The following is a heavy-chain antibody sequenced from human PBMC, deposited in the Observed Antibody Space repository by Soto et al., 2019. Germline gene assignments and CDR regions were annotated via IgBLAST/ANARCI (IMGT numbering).Heavy chain of an antibody. CDR1: GFTFSSYG. CDR3: VRGSTTNAY. Sequence: PGGSLRLSCAASGFTFSSYGMHWVRQAPGKGLEWVANIKPDGSEKYYVDSVKGRFTISRDNAKNSLCLQMSSLRVEDTAVYYCVRGSTTNAYWGQGTLVTVSS. CDR2: IKPDGSEK. D-gene: IGHD1-1*01. V-gene: IGHV3-7*01. J-gene: IGHJ4*02.